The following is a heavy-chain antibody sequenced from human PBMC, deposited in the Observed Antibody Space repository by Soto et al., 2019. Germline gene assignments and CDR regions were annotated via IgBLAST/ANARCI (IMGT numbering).Heavy chain of an antibody. CDR3: SRDYYDFWSGYHVPPTIDY. V-gene: IGHV1-18*01. J-gene: IGHJ4*02. CDR2: ISAYNGNT. Sequence: ASVKVSCKASGYTFTNYGISWVRQAPGQGLEWMGWISAYNGNTNYAQKLQGRLTMTTDTSTSTAYMELRSLRSDDTAVYYCSRDYYDFWSGYHVPPTIDYWGQGTLVTVSS. D-gene: IGHD3-3*01. CDR1: GYTFTNYG.